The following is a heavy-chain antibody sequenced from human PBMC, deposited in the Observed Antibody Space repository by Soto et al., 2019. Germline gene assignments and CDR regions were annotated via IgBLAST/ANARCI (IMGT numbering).Heavy chain of an antibody. Sequence: AAVKVSGNASGYTFTSYAMNLVRQAPGQRLEWMGWINAGNGNTKYSQKFQGRVTITRDTSASTAYMELSSLRSEDTAVYYCARHPGSGPHYWGQGTLVPVSS. D-gene: IGHD2-15*01. V-gene: IGHV1-3*01. CDR2: INAGNGNT. J-gene: IGHJ4*02. CDR1: GYTFTSYA. CDR3: ARHPGSGPHY.